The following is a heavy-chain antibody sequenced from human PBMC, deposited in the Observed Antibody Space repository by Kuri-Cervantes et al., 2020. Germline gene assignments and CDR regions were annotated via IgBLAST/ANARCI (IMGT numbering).Heavy chain of an antibody. J-gene: IGHJ4*02. D-gene: IGHD1-26*01. CDR1: GDSINSYF. CDR2: FYTSGST. CDR3: ARGSVGQDALDH. V-gene: IGHV4-4*07. Sequence: GSLRLSCTVSGDSINSYFWSWIRQPAGKGLEWIGRFYTSGSTNYNPSLKSRVTISVDKSKNQFSLRLSSVTAADTAIYYCARGSVGQDALDHWGQGTLVTVSS.